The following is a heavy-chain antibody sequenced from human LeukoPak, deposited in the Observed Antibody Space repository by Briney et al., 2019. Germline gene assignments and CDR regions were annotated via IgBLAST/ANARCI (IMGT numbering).Heavy chain of an antibody. CDR1: GFTFSKYW. Sequence: PGGSLRLSCAVSGFTFSKYWMSWVRQTPGKGLEWVGNIKEDGSEKYYVDSVKGRFTISRDNAKNSLYLQMNSLRAEDTAVYYCAGDYDYRFDYWGQGTLVTVSS. CDR3: AGDYDYRFDY. D-gene: IGHD3-16*02. V-gene: IGHV3-7*04. CDR2: IKEDGSEK. J-gene: IGHJ4*02.